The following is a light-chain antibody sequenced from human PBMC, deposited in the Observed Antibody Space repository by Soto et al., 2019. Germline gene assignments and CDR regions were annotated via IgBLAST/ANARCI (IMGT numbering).Light chain of an antibody. CDR1: SSNIGAGYD. J-gene: IGLJ3*02. CDR2: GNS. CDR3: XSYDXSLSGSV. V-gene: IGLV1-40*01. Sequence: QSVLTQPPSVSGAPGQRVTISCTGSSSNIGAGYDVHWYQQLPGTAPKLLIYGNSNRPSGVPDRFSGSKSGTSASLAITGLQXXXXXDXXXXSYDXSLSGSVFGGGTKVXVL.